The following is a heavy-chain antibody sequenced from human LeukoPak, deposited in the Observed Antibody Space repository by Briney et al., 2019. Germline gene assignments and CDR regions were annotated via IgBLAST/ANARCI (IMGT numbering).Heavy chain of an antibody. V-gene: IGHV3-23*01. CDR2: ISGSGGNT. Sequence: GGSLRLSCAAPGFTFNSYAMSWVRQAPGKGLEWVSAISGSGGNTYYADSVKGRFTISRDNSKNTLYLQMNSLRAEDTAVYYCAKMYCSSTSCYTGTVLDYWGQGTLVTVSS. J-gene: IGHJ4*02. D-gene: IGHD2-2*01. CDR3: AKMYCSSTSCYTGTVLDY. CDR1: GFTFNSYA.